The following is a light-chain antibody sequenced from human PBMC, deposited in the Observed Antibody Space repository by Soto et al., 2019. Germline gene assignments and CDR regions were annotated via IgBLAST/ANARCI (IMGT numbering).Light chain of an antibody. CDR1: SSDVGGFNY. V-gene: IGLV2-14*01. Sequence: LTQPASVSGSPGQSITISCTGTSSDVGGFNYVSWYQQYPGKAPKLMIYHVSNRPSGVSNRFSGSKSGNTASLTISGLQAEDEAEYYCSSYTSSSTYVFGTGTKVTVL. CDR3: SSYTSSSTYV. J-gene: IGLJ1*01. CDR2: HVS.